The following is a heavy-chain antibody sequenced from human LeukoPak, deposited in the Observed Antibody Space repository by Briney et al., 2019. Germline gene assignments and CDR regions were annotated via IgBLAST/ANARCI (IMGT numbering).Heavy chain of an antibody. CDR1: GFAFSSNW. CDR2: INSGGSGT. V-gene: IGHV3-74*01. CDR3: ATSLGPLTEY. D-gene: IGHD7-27*01. J-gene: IGHJ4*02. Sequence: GSLRLSCAASGFAFSSNWMHWVRQTPGKGLVWVSRINSGGSGTSYADSVEGRFTISRDNAKNTLYLQMNSLRAEDTAVCYCATSLGPLTEYWGQGTLVTVSS.